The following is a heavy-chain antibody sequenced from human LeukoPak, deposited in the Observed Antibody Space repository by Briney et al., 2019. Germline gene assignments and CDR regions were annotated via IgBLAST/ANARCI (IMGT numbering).Heavy chain of an antibody. CDR1: GYSISSSSYY. CDR3: ASLAAGDWFDP. CDR2: IYYSGST. D-gene: IGHD6-13*01. V-gene: IGHV4-39*01. J-gene: IGHJ5*02. Sequence: PSETLSLTCAVSGYSISSSSYYWGWIRQPPGKGLEWIGSIYYSGSTYYNPSLKSRVTISVDTSKNQFSLKLSSVTAADTAVYYCASLAAGDWFDPWGQGTLVTVSS.